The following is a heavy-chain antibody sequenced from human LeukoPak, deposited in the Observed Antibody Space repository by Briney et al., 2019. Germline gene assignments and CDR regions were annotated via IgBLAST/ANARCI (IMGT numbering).Heavy chain of an antibody. V-gene: IGHV3-21*01. CDR2: ISDNSNYI. D-gene: IGHD3-22*01. Sequence: PGGSLRLSCAASGFTFNTYSMNWVRQAPGKGLEWVSSISDNSNYIYYSDSVEGRFTISRDNSKNTLYLQMNSLRAEDTAVYYCAKDVDDSRPMWGQGTLVTVSS. CDR3: AKDVDDSRPM. CDR1: GFTFNTYS. J-gene: IGHJ4*02.